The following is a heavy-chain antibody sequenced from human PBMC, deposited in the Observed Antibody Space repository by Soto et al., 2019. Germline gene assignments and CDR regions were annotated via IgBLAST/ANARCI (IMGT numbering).Heavy chain of an antibody. D-gene: IGHD4-17*01. CDR3: GRVSGYGDVFDP. Sequence: EAYLVESGGGLVQPGGPLRLSCEASGFMFRNYWMNWVRQAPGKGLQWVANIKEDGSDKSYVDSVKGRFTISRDNAKNALYLQINSLRVEDTAVYYCGRVSGYGDVFDPWGQGTLVIVSS. CDR1: GFMFRNYW. V-gene: IGHV3-7*03. CDR2: IKEDGSDK. J-gene: IGHJ5*02.